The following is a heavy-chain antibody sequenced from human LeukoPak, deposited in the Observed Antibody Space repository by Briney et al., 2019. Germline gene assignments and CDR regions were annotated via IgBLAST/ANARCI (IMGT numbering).Heavy chain of an antibody. J-gene: IGHJ4*02. CDR3: ARGVHALGY. V-gene: IGHV3-30-3*01. Sequence: PGGSLRLSCEASGFTFTNYPMFWVRLAPAKGLEWVSSISYDGTKQNYTNSVKGRFTISRDNSRNMLFLQMNSLRPEDTAVYYCARGVHALGYWGQGALVIVSS. CDR2: ISYDGTKQ. D-gene: IGHD2-2*01. CDR1: GFTFTNYP.